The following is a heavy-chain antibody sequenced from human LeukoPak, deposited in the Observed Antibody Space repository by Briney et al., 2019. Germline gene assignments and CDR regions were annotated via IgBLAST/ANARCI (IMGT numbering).Heavy chain of an antibody. V-gene: IGHV3-48*04. CDR1: GFTFSSYS. J-gene: IGHJ4*02. CDR2: ISSSSSSTI. Sequence: GGSLRLSCAASGFTFSSYSMNWVRQAPGKGLEWVSYISSSSSSTIYYADSVKGRFTISRDNAKNSLYLQMNSLRPEDTAVYFCTSDYCASINCYLIDYWGQGTLVTVSS. D-gene: IGHD4/OR15-4a*01. CDR3: TSDYCASINCYLIDY.